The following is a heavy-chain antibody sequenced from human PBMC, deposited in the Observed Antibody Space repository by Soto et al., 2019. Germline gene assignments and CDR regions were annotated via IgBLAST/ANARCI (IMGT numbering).Heavy chain of an antibody. V-gene: IGHV1-18*01. J-gene: IGHJ4*02. CDR1: GYTFATYG. CDR3: AKGALVVPAAIPVDY. Sequence: VASVKVSCKASGYTFATYGITWVRQAPGQGLEWMGWISTHTGKTNYAQKLQGRVTMTTDTSTTTTYMELTSLRAEDTAVYYCAKGALVVPAAIPVDYWGQGTLVTVSS. D-gene: IGHD2-2*02. CDR2: ISTHTGKT.